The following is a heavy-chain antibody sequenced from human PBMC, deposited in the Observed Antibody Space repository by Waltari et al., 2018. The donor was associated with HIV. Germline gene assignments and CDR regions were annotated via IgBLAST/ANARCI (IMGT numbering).Heavy chain of an antibody. D-gene: IGHD2-8*01. CDR3: ARMGLMMYAIGAFDI. V-gene: IGHV3-7*01. Sequence: EVQRVESGGGLVQPGGSLRLSCAASGFTFSFHWLSWVRQAPGKGLEWVANIKQDGSEKHYVDSVKGRFTISRDNAKKSLYLQMNSLRAEDTAVYYCARMGLMMYAIGAFDIWGQGTMVTVSS. J-gene: IGHJ3*02. CDR2: IKQDGSEK. CDR1: GFTFSFHW.